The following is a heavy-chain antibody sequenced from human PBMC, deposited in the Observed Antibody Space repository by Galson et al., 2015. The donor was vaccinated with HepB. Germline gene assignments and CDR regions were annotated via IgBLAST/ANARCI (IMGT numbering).Heavy chain of an antibody. D-gene: IGHD2-15*01. CDR2: ISYDGKNK. CDR3: AKDHHNIDGYCSGGSCYSYPYYDMDV. V-gene: IGHV3-30*18. Sequence: LILSCAASGSTFSSYGIHWARQAAGKGLDWVAVISYDGKNKYYADSVKGRFSISRDNSKNTVFLQMNSLRGEDTALYYCAKDHHNIDGYCSGGSCYSYPYYDMDVWGQGTTVTVSS. J-gene: IGHJ6*02. CDR1: GSTFSSYG.